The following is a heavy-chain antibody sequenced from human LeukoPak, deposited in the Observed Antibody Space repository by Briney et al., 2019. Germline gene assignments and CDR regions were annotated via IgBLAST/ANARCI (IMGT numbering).Heavy chain of an antibody. V-gene: IGHV3-21*01. J-gene: IGHJ4*02. CDR2: ISTTSTYI. D-gene: IGHD2-15*01. CDR1: GFTFSSYS. Sequence: GGSLRLSCAASGFTFSSYSMNWFRQAPGKGLEWVSSISTTSTYIYYADSVKGRFTISRDNAKNSLYLQMNSLRAEDTAVYYCARGRIYFDYWGQGTLVTVSS. CDR3: ARGRIYFDY.